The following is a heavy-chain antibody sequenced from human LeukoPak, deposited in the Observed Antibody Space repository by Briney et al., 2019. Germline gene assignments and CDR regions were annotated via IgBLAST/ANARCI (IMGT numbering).Heavy chain of an antibody. Sequence: GGSLRLSCAVSGFTFSSYGMSWVRQTPRKGLEWVSLSSISGDITFYADSVKGRFTISRDDAKNSLYLQMNSLRAEDTAVYYCARDFQSYGSGSYDYWGQGTLVTVSS. J-gene: IGHJ4*02. D-gene: IGHD3-10*01. V-gene: IGHV3-21*01. CDR1: GFTFSSYG. CDR3: ARDFQSYGSGSYDY. CDR2: SSISGDIT.